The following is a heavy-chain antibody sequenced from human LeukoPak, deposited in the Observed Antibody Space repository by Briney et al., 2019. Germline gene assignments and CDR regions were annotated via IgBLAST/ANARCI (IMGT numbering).Heavy chain of an antibody. V-gene: IGHV3-21*01. D-gene: IGHD6-13*01. J-gene: IGHJ4*02. CDR3: ARDGKAAGDY. CDR2: ISSSSSYI. CDR1: GSTFSSYS. Sequence: GGSLRLSCAASGSTFSSYSMNWVRQAPGKGLEWVSSISSSSSYIYYADSVKGRFTIPRDNAKNSLYLQMNSLRAEDTAVYYCARDGKAAGDYWGQGTLVTVSS.